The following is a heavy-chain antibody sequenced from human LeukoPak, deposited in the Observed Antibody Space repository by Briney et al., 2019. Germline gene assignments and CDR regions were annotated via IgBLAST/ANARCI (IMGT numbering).Heavy chain of an antibody. D-gene: IGHD5-18*01. Sequence: GGSLRLSCSASGFTFSSYAMHWVRQAPGKGLEYVSAISSNGGSTYYADSVKGRFTISRDNSKNTLYLQMSSLRAEDTAVYYCVKWELWTAMAYDYWGQGTLVTVSS. CDR3: VKWELWTAMAYDY. CDR2: ISSNGGST. CDR1: GFTFSSYA. J-gene: IGHJ4*02. V-gene: IGHV3-64D*06.